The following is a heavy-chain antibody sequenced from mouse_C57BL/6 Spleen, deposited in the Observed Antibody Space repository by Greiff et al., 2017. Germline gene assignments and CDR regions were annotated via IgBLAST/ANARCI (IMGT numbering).Heavy chain of an antibody. Sequence: QVQLQQSGPELVKPGASVKISCKASGYAFSSSWMNWVKQRPGKGLEWIGRIYPGDGDTNYNGKFKGKATLTADKSSSTAYMQLSSLTSEDSAVYFCARGNYGSSYRYYYAMDYWGQGTSVTVSS. CDR2: IYPGDGDT. CDR1: GYAFSSSW. D-gene: IGHD1-1*01. V-gene: IGHV1-82*01. CDR3: ARGNYGSSYRYYYAMDY. J-gene: IGHJ4*01.